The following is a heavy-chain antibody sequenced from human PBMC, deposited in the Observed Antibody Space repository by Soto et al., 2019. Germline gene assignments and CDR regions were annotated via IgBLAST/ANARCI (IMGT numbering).Heavy chain of an antibody. V-gene: IGHV4-34*01. CDR1: GGSFSGYY. Sequence: SETLSLTCAVYGGSFSGYYWSWIRQPPGKGLEWIGEINHSGSTNYNPSLKSRVTISVDTSKNQFSLKLSSVTAADTAVYYCARVRTVVAATPSYYYYYGMDAWGQGTTVTVSS. CDR2: INHSGST. J-gene: IGHJ6*02. CDR3: ARVRTVVAATPSYYYYYGMDA. D-gene: IGHD2-15*01.